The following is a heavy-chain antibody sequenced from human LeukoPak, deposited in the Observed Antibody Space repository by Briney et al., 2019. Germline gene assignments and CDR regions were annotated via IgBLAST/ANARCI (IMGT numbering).Heavy chain of an antibody. J-gene: IGHJ6*03. Sequence: PGGTLRLSCAASRFTFSSYWMSWVRQAPGKGLEWVSAISGSGGSTYYADSVKGRFTISRDNSKNTLYLQMNSLRAEDTAVYHCAKDGLRSDYYYYMDVWGKGTTVTMSS. CDR2: ISGSGGST. V-gene: IGHV3-23*01. D-gene: IGHD4-17*01. CDR1: RFTFSSYW. CDR3: AKDGLRSDYYYYMDV.